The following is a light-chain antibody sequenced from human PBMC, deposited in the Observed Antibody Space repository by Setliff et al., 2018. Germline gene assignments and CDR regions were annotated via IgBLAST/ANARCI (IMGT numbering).Light chain of an antibody. Sequence: QSVLTQPPSASGTPGQRVTNSCSGSSSNIGSNTVNWYQQFPGTAPKLLIYRHNQRLSGVPDRFPGSKSATSASLAISGLQAEDEADYYCAAWDDSLNGRYVFGTGTKVTVL. J-gene: IGLJ1*01. V-gene: IGLV1-44*01. CDR3: AAWDDSLNGRYV. CDR2: RHN. CDR1: SSNIGSNT.